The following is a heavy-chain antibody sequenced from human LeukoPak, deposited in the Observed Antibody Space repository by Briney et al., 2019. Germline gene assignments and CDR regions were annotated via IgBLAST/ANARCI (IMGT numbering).Heavy chain of an antibody. V-gene: IGHV3-23*01. CDR2: ISGSGGYT. J-gene: IGHJ4*02. CDR3: AKDTRRVGSTDY. D-gene: IGHD1-26*01. CDR1: GFTFSSYA. Sequence: GGSLRLSCAASGFTFSSYAMSWVRQAPGKGLEWVSAISGSGGYTYYADSVKGRFTISRDNSKNTLHLQMSSLRAEDTAVYYCAKDTRRVGSTDYWGQGTLVTVSS.